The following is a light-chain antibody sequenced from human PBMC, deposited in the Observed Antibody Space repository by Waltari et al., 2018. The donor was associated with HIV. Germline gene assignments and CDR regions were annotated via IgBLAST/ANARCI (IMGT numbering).Light chain of an antibody. CDR1: QTVDSD. CDR3: QQYNNWPYT. V-gene: IGKV3-15*01. Sequence: RVMTQSPTTLSVSPGERATFSCRASQTVDSDLAWYQQRPGQPPRLLISGASTRATGIPARFSGSGSGTEFTLTINSLQSEDFAVYYCQQYNNWPYTFGQGTRLDIK. CDR2: GAS. J-gene: IGKJ2*01.